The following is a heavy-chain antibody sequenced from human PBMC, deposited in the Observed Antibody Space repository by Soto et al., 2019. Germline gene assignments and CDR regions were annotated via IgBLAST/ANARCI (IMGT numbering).Heavy chain of an antibody. CDR3: ARLAVLRFLEWDY. J-gene: IGHJ4*02. CDR2: IYYSGST. V-gene: IGHV4-39*01. CDR1: GGSISSSSYY. D-gene: IGHD3-3*01. Sequence: QLQLQESGPGLVKPSETLSLTCTVSGGSISSSSYYWGWIRQPPGKGLEWIGSIYYSGSTYYNPSLKSRVTIAVDTSKNQFSLKLSSVTAADTAVYYCARLAVLRFLEWDYWGQGTLVTVSS.